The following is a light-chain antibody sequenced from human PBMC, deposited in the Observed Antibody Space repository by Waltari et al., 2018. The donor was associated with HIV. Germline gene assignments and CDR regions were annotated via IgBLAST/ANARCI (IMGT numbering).Light chain of an antibody. J-gene: IGLJ1*01. CDR1: PSNIGAHH. Sequence: QSVLSQPPSMSGAPGQRVTPHCSGHPSNIGAHHVYSFQHRPDPAPNLFLFSNVRRPSGVPGRVSGSKAGTSAYLAISGLRPEDEADYYCATWDDNLNTYVFGPGTRLSVL. V-gene: IGLV1-47*01. CDR2: SNV. CDR3: ATWDDNLNTYV.